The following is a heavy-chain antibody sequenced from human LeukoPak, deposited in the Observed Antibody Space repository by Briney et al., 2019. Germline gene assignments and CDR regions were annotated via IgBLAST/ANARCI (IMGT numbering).Heavy chain of an antibody. J-gene: IGHJ5*02. Sequence: SETLSLTCTVSGGSISSYYWSWIRQPPGKGLEWIGYIYYSGSTNYNPSLKSRVTISVDTSKNQFSLKLSSVTAADTAVYYCARLYYGSSYWFDPWGQGTLVTVSS. D-gene: IGHD3-22*01. V-gene: IGHV4-59*01. CDR2: IYYSGST. CDR1: GGSISSYY. CDR3: ARLYYGSSYWFDP.